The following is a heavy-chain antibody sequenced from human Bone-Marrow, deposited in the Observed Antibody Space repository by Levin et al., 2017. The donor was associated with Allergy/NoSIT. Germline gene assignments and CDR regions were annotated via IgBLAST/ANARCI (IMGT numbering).Heavy chain of an antibody. CDR1: GGTFSNLY. J-gene: IGHJ4*02. Sequence: NASETLSLTCVVYGGTFSNLYWSWIRQPPGKGLEWIGEIDHTGSARYNSSLKSRVTISIDTSKNRVSLRLSYVTAADTAVYYCAGFRDYKQGFPFDYWGQGTRVSVSS. CDR3: AGFRDYKQGFPFDY. V-gene: IGHV4-34*08. CDR2: IDHTGSA. D-gene: IGHD4/OR15-4a*01.